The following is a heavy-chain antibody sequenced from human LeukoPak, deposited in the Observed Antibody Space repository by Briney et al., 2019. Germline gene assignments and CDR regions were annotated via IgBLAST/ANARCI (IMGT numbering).Heavy chain of an antibody. Sequence: SCKASGGTFSSYAISWVRQAPGQGLEWVSYISSSGSTIYYADSVKGRFTISRDNAKNSLYLQMNSLRAEDTAVYYCAGSYYDFWSGYSRFDYWGQGTLVTVSS. CDR2: ISSSGSTI. CDR1: GGTFSSYA. CDR3: AGSYYDFWSGYSRFDY. J-gene: IGHJ4*02. V-gene: IGHV3-48*03. D-gene: IGHD3-3*01.